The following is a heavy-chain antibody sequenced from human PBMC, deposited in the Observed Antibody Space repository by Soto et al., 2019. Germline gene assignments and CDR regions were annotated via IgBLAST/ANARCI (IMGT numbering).Heavy chain of an antibody. V-gene: IGHV3-21*01. D-gene: IGHD6-19*01. CDR1: GFTFGGYA. Sequence: PGGSLRLSCAASGFTFGGYAMHWVRQAPGKGLEWVSGISSSSSYIYYADSVKGRFTISRDNAKNSLYLQMNSLRAEDTAVYYCARVTDSSGWDFYSFWDYYYYYGMDVWGQGTTVTVSS. CDR2: ISSSSSYI. J-gene: IGHJ6*02. CDR3: ARVTDSSGWDFYSFWDYYYYYGMDV.